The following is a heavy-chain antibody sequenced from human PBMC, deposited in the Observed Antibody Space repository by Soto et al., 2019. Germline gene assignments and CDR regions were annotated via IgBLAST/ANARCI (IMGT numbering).Heavy chain of an antibody. V-gene: IGHV1-69*02. CDR1: GGTFSSYT. CDR3: AFTGYSSGWYAMN. Sequence: QVQLVQSGAEVKKPGSSVKVSCKASGGTFSSYTISWVRQAPGQGLEWMGRIIPILGIANYAQKFQGRVTITADKSTSTAYMELSSLRSEDTAVYYCAFTGYSSGWYAMNWGQGTLVTVSS. J-gene: IGHJ4*02. D-gene: IGHD6-19*01. CDR2: IIPILGIA.